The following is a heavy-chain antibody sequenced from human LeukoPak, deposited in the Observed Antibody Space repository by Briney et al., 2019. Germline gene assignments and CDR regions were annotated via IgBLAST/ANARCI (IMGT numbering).Heavy chain of an antibody. Sequence: GGSLRLSCAASGFTFSSYSMNWVRQAPGKGLEWVSSISSSSSYIYYADSVKGRFTISRDNAKNSLYLQMNSPRAEDTAVYYCAREYSSGWFRGMDVWGQGTTVTVSS. CDR1: GFTFSSYS. CDR3: AREYSSGWFRGMDV. D-gene: IGHD6-19*01. CDR2: ISSSSSYI. V-gene: IGHV3-21*01. J-gene: IGHJ6*02.